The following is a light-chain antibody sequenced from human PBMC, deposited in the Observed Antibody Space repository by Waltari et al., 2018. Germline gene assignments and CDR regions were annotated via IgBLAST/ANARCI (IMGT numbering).Light chain of an antibody. V-gene: IGLV2-14*03. CDR3: SSYTTTNTWV. CDR1: SSDVGAYNY. J-gene: IGLJ3*02. Sequence: QSALTQPASVSGSPGQSITVSCTGSSSDVGAYNYVSWYQQHPGKAPKLIVHDVTKRPSGVSDRFSGSKSGHTASLTISGLQPEDEADYYCSSYTTTNTWVFGGGTKLTVL. CDR2: DVT.